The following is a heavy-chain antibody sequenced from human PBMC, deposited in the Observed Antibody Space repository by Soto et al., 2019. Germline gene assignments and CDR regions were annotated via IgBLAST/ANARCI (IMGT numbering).Heavy chain of an antibody. J-gene: IGHJ6*02. CDR1: GYTFTGYY. D-gene: IGHD4-17*01. CDR3: AREATVSYYYYYYGMDV. CDR2: INPNSGGT. Sequence: ASVKVSCKASGYTFTGYYIHWVRQAPGQGLEWMGWINPNSGGTNYAQKFQGWVTMTRDTSISTAYMELSRLRSDDTAVYYCAREATVSYYYYYYGMDVWGQATTVTVSS. V-gene: IGHV1-2*04.